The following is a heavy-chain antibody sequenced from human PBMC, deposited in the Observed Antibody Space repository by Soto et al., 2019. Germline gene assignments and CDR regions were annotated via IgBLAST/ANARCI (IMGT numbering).Heavy chain of an antibody. CDR1: GGSISSNSW. Sequence: KTSETLSLTCVVSGGSISSNSWWSWVRQPPGKGLEWIGEIYHNGSTNYKSSLKSRVTIKLDKSKNQFSLRLTSVTAADTAIYYCTRRYNWNDNYFDPWGPGALVTVSS. CDR3: TRRYNWNDNYFDP. D-gene: IGHD1-20*01. CDR2: IYHNGST. V-gene: IGHV4-4*02. J-gene: IGHJ5*02.